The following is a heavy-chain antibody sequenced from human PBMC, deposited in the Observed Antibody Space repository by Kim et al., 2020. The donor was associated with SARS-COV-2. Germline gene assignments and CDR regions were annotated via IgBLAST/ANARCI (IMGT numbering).Heavy chain of an antibody. CDR3: ARDRLVRSIYGVLWSGPKDVYYYYTMDV. V-gene: IGHV3-30*04. J-gene: IGHJ6*02. D-gene: IGHD3-3*01. Sequence: GGSLRLSCAASGFIFSTYAMHWVRQTPGKGLEWVAVISYSGSDQYYADSVKGRFTISRDNSKNTLYLQMNSLRTEDRAVYYCARDRLVRSIYGVLWSGPKDVYYYYTMDVWGLGTTVTVS. CDR2: ISYSGSDQ. CDR1: GFIFSTYA.